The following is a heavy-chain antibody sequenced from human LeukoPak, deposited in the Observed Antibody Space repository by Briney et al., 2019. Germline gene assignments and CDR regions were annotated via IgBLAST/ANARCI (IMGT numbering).Heavy chain of an antibody. CDR1: GGSISSYY. CDR3: ARHYYYDSSGYPYFDY. CDR2: IYISGST. V-gene: IGHV4-4*07. Sequence: SETLSLTCTVSGGSISSYYWSWIRQPAGKGLEWIGRIYISGSTNYNPSLKRRVTISVDTSKNQFSLKLSSVTAADTAVYYCARHYYYDSSGYPYFDYWGQGTLVTVSS. D-gene: IGHD3-22*01. J-gene: IGHJ4*02.